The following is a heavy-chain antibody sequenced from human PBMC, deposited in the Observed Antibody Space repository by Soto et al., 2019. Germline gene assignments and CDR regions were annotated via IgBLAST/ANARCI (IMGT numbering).Heavy chain of an antibody. D-gene: IGHD2-21*01. Sequence: HPGGSLRLSCAASGFTFSNYWMSWVRQAPGKGLEWVANIKQDGSVKSYVDSVKGRFTISRDNAKNSLYLQMNSLRAEDTAVYYCARPRPEIPGDVLDYWGQGTLVTVSS. CDR3: ARPRPEIPGDVLDY. J-gene: IGHJ4*02. CDR1: GFTFSNYW. CDR2: IKQDGSVK. V-gene: IGHV3-7*05.